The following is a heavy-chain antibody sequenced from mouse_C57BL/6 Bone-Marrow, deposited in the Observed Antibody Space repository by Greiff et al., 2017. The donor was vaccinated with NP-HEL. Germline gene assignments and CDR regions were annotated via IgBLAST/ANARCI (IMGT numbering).Heavy chain of an antibody. D-gene: IGHD1-1*01. Sequence: QVQLKQSGPELVKPGASVKISCKASGYAFRSSWMNWVKQRPGKGLEWIGRLYPGDGDTNYNGKFKGKATLTADKSSSTAYMQLSSLTSEDSAVYFCASGGFYGSSSFAYWGQGTLVTVSA. J-gene: IGHJ3*01. CDR3: ASGGFYGSSSFAY. CDR1: GYAFRSSW. CDR2: LYPGDGDT. V-gene: IGHV1-82*01.